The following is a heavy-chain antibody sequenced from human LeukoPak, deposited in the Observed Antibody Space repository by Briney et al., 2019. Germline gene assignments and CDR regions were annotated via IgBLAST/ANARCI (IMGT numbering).Heavy chain of an antibody. CDR3: ARDLWSSGYHIDY. D-gene: IGHD3-22*01. CDR1: GFTFSSYA. CDR2: ISYDGSNK. V-gene: IGHV3-30-3*01. J-gene: IGHJ4*02. Sequence: GGSLRLSCAASGFTFSSYAMHWVRQAPGKGLEWVAVISYDGSNKYYADSVKGRFTISRDNSKNTLYLQMNRLRAEDTAVYYCARDLWSSGYHIDYWGQGTLVTVSS.